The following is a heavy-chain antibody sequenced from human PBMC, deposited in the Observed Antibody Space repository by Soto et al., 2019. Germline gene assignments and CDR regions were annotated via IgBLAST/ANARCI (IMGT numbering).Heavy chain of an antibody. CDR1: XDSISSSNYY. J-gene: IGHJ4*02. V-gene: IGHV4-39*02. CDR2: IYYSGST. D-gene: IGHD3-9*01. Sequence: LTCXXXXDSISSSNYYWGWIRQPPGKGLEWIGSIYYSGSTYYNPSLKSRVSMSLDMSKNRFSLQLTSLTAADTAVYYCASYELSTAYFPQFLFDYWGQGTLVTVSA. CDR3: ASYELSTAYFPQFLFDY.